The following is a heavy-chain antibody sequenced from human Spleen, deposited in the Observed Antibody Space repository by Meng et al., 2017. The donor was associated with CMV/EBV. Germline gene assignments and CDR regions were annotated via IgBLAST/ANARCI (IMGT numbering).Heavy chain of an antibody. CDR2: LDSTNKT. CDR3: VRDSPPRYCSRASCYQYSMDV. CDR1: GFTFSTYW. V-gene: IGHV3-53*01. D-gene: IGHD2-2*01. J-gene: IGHJ6*02. Sequence: GESLKISCAGSGFTFSTYWMHWVRQAPGKGLEWVSALDSTNKTYYADSVKGRFTISRDNFKNTLYLQMNSVRAEDTAVYYCVRDSPPRYCSRASCYQYSMDVWGQGTTVTVSS.